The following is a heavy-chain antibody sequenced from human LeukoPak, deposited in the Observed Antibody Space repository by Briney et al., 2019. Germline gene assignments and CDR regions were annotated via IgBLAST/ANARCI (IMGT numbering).Heavy chain of an antibody. CDR3: ARASVVVAATPFDY. Sequence: GGSLRLSCAASGFTFSSHWMNWVRQAPGKGLEWVANINQDGSEKYYVDSVKGRFTISRDNAKNSLYLQMNSLRAEDTAVYYCARASVVVAATPFDYWGQGTLVAVSS. CDR1: GFTFSSHW. CDR2: INQDGSEK. D-gene: IGHD2-15*01. V-gene: IGHV3-7*01. J-gene: IGHJ4*02.